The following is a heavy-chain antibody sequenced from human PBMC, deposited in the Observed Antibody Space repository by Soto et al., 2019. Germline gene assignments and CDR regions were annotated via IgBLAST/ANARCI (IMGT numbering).Heavy chain of an antibody. J-gene: IGHJ5*02. CDR1: GGSVSSGDYY. D-gene: IGHD2-15*01. Sequence: SETLSLTCTVSGGSVSSGDYYWSWIRQPPGKGLEWIAHIYYTGSTYYNPSLKSRITISLDTSKNQFSLKLSSVTAADTAVYYCASVTRYFCGGRCYPNCYAPWRQGTLATSAS. CDR3: ASVTRYFCGGRCYPNCYAP. V-gene: IGHV4-30-4*01. CDR2: IYYTGST.